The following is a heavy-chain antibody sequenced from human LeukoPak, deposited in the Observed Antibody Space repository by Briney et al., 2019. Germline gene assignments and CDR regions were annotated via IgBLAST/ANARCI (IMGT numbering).Heavy chain of an antibody. CDR3: ASLCSGGSCKIDY. CDR1: GFTFSSYA. D-gene: IGHD2-15*01. J-gene: IGHJ4*02. V-gene: IGHV3-30*04. Sequence: GGSLRLSCAASGFTFSSYAMHWVRQAPGKGLEWVAVISYDGSSKYYADSVKGRFTISRDNSKNTLYLQMNSLRAEDTAVYYCASLCSGGSCKIDYWGQGTLVTVSS. CDR2: ISYDGSSK.